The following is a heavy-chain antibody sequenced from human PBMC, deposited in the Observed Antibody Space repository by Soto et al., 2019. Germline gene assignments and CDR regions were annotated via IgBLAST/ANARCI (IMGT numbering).Heavy chain of an antibody. CDR1: GWSFSGYY. CDR2: INHSGST. CDR3: ASRALVVVVAATPRYWFDP. J-gene: IGHJ5*02. V-gene: IGHV4-34*01. D-gene: IGHD2-15*01. Sequence: PSETLSLTCAVYGWSFSGYYWSWIRQPPGKGLEWIGEINHSGSTNYNPSLKSRVTISVDTSKNQFSLKLSSVTAADTAVYYCASRALVVVVAATPRYWFDPWGQGTLVTVSS.